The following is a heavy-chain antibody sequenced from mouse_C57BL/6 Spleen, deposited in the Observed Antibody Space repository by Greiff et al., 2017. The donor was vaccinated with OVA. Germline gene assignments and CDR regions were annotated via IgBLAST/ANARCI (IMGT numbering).Heavy chain of an antibody. CDR3: VKALYYSNWYFDV. D-gene: IGHD2-5*01. CDR1: GFTFTDYY. Sequence: EVKLMESGGGLVQPGASLRLSCAASGFTFTDYYMSWVRQPPGKAPEWLALISNKANGSTSEYTVSVKGPFTISRDNSQNILYLQMNTLRAEDSATYYCVKALYYSNWYFDVWGTGTTVTVSS. CDR2: ISNKANGSTS. J-gene: IGHJ1*03. V-gene: IGHV7-4*01.